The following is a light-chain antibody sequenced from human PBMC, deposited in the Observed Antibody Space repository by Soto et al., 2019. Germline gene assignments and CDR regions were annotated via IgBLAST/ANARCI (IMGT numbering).Light chain of an antibody. Sequence: QSALTQPASVSGSPGQSITISCTGTSSDVVNDLLVSWYQQQPGKAPKLMIYEGTKRPAGVSDRFSGSKSGNTASLTISGLQAEDEAYYYCSSYTTSTSFILFGGGTKLTVL. CDR3: SSYTTSTSFIL. CDR2: EGT. V-gene: IGLV2-14*02. CDR1: SSDVVNDLL. J-gene: IGLJ2*01.